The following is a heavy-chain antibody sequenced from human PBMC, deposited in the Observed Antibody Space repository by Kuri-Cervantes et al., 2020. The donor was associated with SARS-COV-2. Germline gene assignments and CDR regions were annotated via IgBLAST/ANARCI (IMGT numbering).Heavy chain of an antibody. CDR3: ARDHRDGYWSSFFGGMDV. CDR2: ISYDGSNK. J-gene: IGHJ6*02. Sequence: GGSLRLSCAASGFTFSSYAMHWVRQAPGKGLEWVAVISYDGSNKYYADSVKGRFTISRDNSKNTLYLQMNSLRAEDTAVYYCARDHRDGYWSSFFGGMDVWGQGTTVTVSS. D-gene: IGHD5-24*01. CDR1: GFTFSSYA. V-gene: IGHV3-30-3*01.